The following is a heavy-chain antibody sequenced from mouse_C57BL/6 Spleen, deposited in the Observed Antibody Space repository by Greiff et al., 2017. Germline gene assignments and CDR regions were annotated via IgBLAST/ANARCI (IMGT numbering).Heavy chain of an antibody. CDR3: ARSETGHWYFDV. V-gene: IGHV1-80*01. D-gene: IGHD4-1*01. CDR1: GYAFSSYW. Sequence: VQLQQSGAELVKPGASVKISCKASGYAFSSYWMNWVKQRPGKGLEWIGQIYPGDGDTNYNGQFKGKDTLTAEKSSSTAYMQLSSLTSEDASVYFCARSETGHWYFDVWGTGTTVTVSS. CDR2: IYPGDGDT. J-gene: IGHJ1*03.